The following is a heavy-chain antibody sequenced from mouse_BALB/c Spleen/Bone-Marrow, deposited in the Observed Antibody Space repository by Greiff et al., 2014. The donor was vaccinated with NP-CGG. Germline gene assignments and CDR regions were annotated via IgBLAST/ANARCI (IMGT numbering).Heavy chain of an antibody. D-gene: IGHD2-1*01. V-gene: IGHV1-74*01. Sequence: QVQLQQSGAELARPGASVKLSCKASGYSFAKYWMNWVKQRPGQGLEWIGKIHPSDGETELNQKFKDKATLTVDKSSSTAYMQLSRPTSEDSAVYYCARFGNYEGFAYWGQGTLVTVSA. CDR3: ARFGNYEGFAY. CDR1: GYSFAKYW. J-gene: IGHJ3*01. CDR2: IHPSDGET.